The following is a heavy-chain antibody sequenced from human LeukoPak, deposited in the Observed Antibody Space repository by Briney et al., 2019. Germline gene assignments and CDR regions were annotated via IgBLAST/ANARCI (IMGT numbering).Heavy chain of an antibody. J-gene: IGHJ5*02. CDR2: IYTSGST. CDR1: GGSISSYY. V-gene: IGHV4-4*07. Sequence: SETLSLTCAVSGGSISSYYWSWTRQPAGKGLEWIGRIYTSGSTNYTPSLKSRVTMSVDTSKNQFSLKLSSVTAADTAVYYCARDEFGYCSGGSCLQEPYNWFDPWGQGTLVTVSS. D-gene: IGHD2-15*01. CDR3: ARDEFGYCSGGSCLQEPYNWFDP.